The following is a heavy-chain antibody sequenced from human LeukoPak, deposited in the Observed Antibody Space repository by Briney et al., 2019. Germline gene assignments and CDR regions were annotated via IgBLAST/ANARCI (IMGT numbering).Heavy chain of an antibody. CDR1: GFAFYNYD. CDR2: IAANGDS. D-gene: IGHD2-15*01. Sequence: GGSLRLSCAASGFAFYNYDMHWVRQTGKDLEWVSVIAANGDSYYAGSVKGRFTISRDNGNNALYLQMNSLRDGDTAVYYCSRGMSGGFDWGLGTLVTVSS. J-gene: IGHJ4*02. CDR3: SRGMSGGFD. V-gene: IGHV3-13*01.